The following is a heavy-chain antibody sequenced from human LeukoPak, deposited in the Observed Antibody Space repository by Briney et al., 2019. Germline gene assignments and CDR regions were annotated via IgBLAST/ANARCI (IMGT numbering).Heavy chain of an antibody. CDR1: GYSISSGYY. D-gene: IGHD6-6*01. CDR2: IYHSGST. V-gene: IGHV4-38-2*02. CDR3: ARGLVAARGPFWDY. Sequence: KPSETLSLTCTVSGYSISSGYYWGWIRQPPGKGLEWIGSIYHSGSTYYNPSLKSRVTISVDTSKNQFSLKLSSVTAADTAVYYCARGLVAARGPFWDYWGQGTLVTVSS. J-gene: IGHJ4*02.